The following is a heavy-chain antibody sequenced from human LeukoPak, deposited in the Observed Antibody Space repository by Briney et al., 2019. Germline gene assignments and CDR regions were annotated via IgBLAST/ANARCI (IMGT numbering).Heavy chain of an antibody. V-gene: IGHV4-59*01. CDR1: DDSISSYY. D-gene: IGHD1-26*01. CDR3: ARAVGATYFDY. CDR2: IYSSRIT. Sequence: PSETLSLTCKVSDDSISSYYWSWIRQPPGKGLEWIGYIYSSRITNYNPSLESRVTISVDTSKNQFSLKLSSVTAADTAVYYCARAVGATYFDYWGQGTLVTVSS. J-gene: IGHJ4*02.